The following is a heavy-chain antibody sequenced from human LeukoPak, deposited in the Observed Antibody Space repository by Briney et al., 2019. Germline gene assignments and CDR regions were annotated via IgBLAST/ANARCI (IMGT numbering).Heavy chain of an antibody. CDR1: GFTFSNYA. V-gene: IGHV3-30-3*01. D-gene: IGHD4-17*01. Sequence: GGSLRLSCAASGFTFSNYAMSWVRQAPGKGLEWVAVISYDGSNKYYADSVKGRFTISRDNSKNTLYLQMNSLRAEDTAVYYCARDRAQYGDYFYWGQGTLVTVSS. CDR3: ARDRAQYGDYFY. CDR2: ISYDGSNK. J-gene: IGHJ4*02.